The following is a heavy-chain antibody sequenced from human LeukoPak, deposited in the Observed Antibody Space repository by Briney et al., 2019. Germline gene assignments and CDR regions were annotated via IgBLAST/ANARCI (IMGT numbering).Heavy chain of an antibody. Sequence: QPGGSLRLSCAASGFTFSTYWMHWVRQAPGKGLVWVSRINNDGSSTNYADSVKGRFTISRDNAKNTLYLQMNSLRAEDTAVYYCARRFDSWGQGTLVTVSS. CDR1: GFTFSTYW. CDR2: INNDGSST. J-gene: IGHJ4*02. V-gene: IGHV3-74*01. CDR3: ARRFDS.